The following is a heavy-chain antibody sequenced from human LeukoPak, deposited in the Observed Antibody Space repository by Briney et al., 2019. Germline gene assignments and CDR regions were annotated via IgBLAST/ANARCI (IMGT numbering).Heavy chain of an antibody. CDR1: GFTFSSYA. D-gene: IGHD5-18*01. Sequence: PGGSLRLSCAASGFTFSSYAMSWVRQAPGKGLEWVSAISGSGGSTYYADSVKGRFTISRDNSKNTLYLQMNSLRAEDTAVYYCAKGPRKEMVKSHFDYWGQGTLVTVSS. J-gene: IGHJ4*02. CDR3: AKGPRKEMVKSHFDY. V-gene: IGHV3-23*01. CDR2: ISGSGGST.